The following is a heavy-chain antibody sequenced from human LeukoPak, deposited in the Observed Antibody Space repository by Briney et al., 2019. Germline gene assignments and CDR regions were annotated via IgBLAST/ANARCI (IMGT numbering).Heavy chain of an antibody. J-gene: IGHJ6*03. Sequence: PSETLSLTCTVSGGSISSYYWSWIRQPAGKGLEWIGRIYTSGSTNYNPSLKSRVTMSVDTSKNQFSLKLNSVTAADTAVYYCARTYGDILYYYYMDVWGKGTTVTISS. V-gene: IGHV4-4*07. CDR1: GGSISSYY. D-gene: IGHD4-17*01. CDR2: IYTSGST. CDR3: ARTYGDILYYYYMDV.